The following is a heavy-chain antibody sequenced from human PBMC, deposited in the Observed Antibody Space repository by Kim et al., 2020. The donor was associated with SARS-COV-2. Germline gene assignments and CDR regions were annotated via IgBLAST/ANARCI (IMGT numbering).Heavy chain of an antibody. V-gene: IGHV1-3*01. Sequence: ASVKVSCKASGYTYAIHWVRQAPGQRLVWMAWIIAASGVTKYSQKFQGKVTFTRDTSASTAYMELSSLTSEDTADYYCAGDYSSASGTGIYYHYGMDVWGQGTKVTVSS. D-gene: IGHD2-15*01. CDR3: AGDYSSASGTGIYYHYGMDV. CDR2: IIAASGVT. CDR1: GYTYA. J-gene: IGHJ6*02.